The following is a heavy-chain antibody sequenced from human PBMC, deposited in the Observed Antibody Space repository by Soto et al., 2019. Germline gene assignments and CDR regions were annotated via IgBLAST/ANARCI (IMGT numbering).Heavy chain of an antibody. CDR2: INHSGST. Sequence: SETLSLTCAVYGGSFSGYYWSWIRQPPGKGLEWIGEINHSGSTNYNPSLKSRVTISVDTSKNQFSLKLSSVTAADTAVYYCAGGPYDHFGSGSYPFDYWGQGTLVTVSS. J-gene: IGHJ4*02. CDR3: AGGPYDHFGSGSYPFDY. V-gene: IGHV4-34*01. D-gene: IGHD3-10*01. CDR1: GGSFSGYY.